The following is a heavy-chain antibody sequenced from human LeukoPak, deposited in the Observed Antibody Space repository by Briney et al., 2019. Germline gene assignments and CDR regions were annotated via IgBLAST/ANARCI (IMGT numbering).Heavy chain of an antibody. CDR3: ARRRDYSEY. V-gene: IGHV4-59*08. Sequence: PSETLSLTCTVSGGSISSYYWSWIRQPPGKGLEWIGYIYYRGSTNYNPSLKSRVTLSVETSKNQVSLKLSSVTAADTAVYYCARRRDYSEYWGQGTLVTVSS. J-gene: IGHJ4*02. CDR1: GGSISSYY. CDR2: IYYRGST.